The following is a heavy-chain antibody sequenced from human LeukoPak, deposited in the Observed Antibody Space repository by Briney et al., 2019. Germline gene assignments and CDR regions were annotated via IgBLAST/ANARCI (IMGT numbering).Heavy chain of an antibody. CDR1: GFTFSSYS. CDR2: ISSSSSYI. CDR3: ATHSSSWPYYYYYYMDV. V-gene: IGHV3-21*04. Sequence: GGSLRLSCAASGFTFSSYSMNWVRQAPGKGLEWVSSISSSSSYIYYADSVKGRFTISRDNAKNSLYLQMNSLRAEDTAVYYCATHSSSWPYYYYYYMDVWGKGTTVTISS. D-gene: IGHD6-13*01. J-gene: IGHJ6*03.